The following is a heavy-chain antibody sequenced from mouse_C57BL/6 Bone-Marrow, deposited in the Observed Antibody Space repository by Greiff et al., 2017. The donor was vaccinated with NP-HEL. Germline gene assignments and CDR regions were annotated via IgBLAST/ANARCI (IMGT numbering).Heavy chain of an antibody. Sequence: VQLQQPGAELVMPGASVKLSCKASGYTFTSYWMHWVKQRPGQGLEWIGEIDPSDSYTNYNQKFKGKSTLTVDKSSSTAYMQLSSLTSEDSAVYYCAREETYRGYFDYWGQGTTLTVSS. CDR2: IDPSDSYT. CDR3: AREETYRGYFDY. D-gene: IGHD5-1*01. J-gene: IGHJ2*01. V-gene: IGHV1-69*01. CDR1: GYTFTSYW.